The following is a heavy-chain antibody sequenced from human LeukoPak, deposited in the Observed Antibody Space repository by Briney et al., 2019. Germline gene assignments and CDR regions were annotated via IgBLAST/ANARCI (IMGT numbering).Heavy chain of an antibody. CDR1: GYTFTSYD. J-gene: IGHJ5*02. D-gene: IGHD3-3*01. V-gene: IGHV1-8*03. Sequence: ASVKVSCKASGYTFTSYDINWVRQATGQGLEWMGWMNPNSGNTGYAQKFQGRVTITRNTSISTAYMELSSLRSEDTAVYYCARGPQDWYYDFWSGYEGSHWFDPWGQGTLVTVSS. CDR3: ARGPQDWYYDFWSGYEGSHWFDP. CDR2: MNPNSGNT.